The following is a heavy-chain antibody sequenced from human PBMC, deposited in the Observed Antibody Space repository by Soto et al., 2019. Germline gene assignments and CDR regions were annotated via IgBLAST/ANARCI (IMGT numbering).Heavy chain of an antibody. Sequence: SVSNAWMNWVRQAPGKGLEWVGRIKSKTDGGTTDYAAPVKGRFTISRDDSKNTLYLQMNSLKTEDTAVYYCTTTPMATTPAWGQGTLVTVSS. V-gene: IGHV3-15*07. CDR3: TTTPMATTPA. CDR1: SVSNAW. CDR2: IKSKTDGGTT. D-gene: IGHD5-18*01. J-gene: IGHJ5*02.